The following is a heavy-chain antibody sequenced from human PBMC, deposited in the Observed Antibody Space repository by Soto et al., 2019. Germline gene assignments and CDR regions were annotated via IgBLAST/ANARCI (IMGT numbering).Heavy chain of an antibody. CDR1: DDSLSSTSYY. Sequence: QVQLQESGPGLVKPSETLSLICSVSDDSLSSTSYYWSWIRQPPGKGLEWIGFVHFSGSIHYNASLKSRAAVSVDTSRKQISLKMTSLTAAATAVYFCGRGGDAHKMGRHWGQGTLVTVSS. V-gene: IGHV4-61*01. CDR3: GRGGDAHKMGRH. D-gene: IGHD2-2*01. CDR2: VHFSGSI. J-gene: IGHJ1*01.